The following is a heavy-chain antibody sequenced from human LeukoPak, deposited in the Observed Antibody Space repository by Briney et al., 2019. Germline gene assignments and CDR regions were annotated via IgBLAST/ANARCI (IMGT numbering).Heavy chain of an antibody. CDR3: ARYSSGWRSFDI. Sequence: SETLFLTCTVSGGSISGYYWTWIRQSPGKGLEWIGYISYSGRATYNPSLKSRVTISVDTSKSQCSLKLSSVTAADTAVYYCARYSSGWRSFDIWGQGTMVTVSS. D-gene: IGHD6-19*01. CDR1: GGSISGYY. J-gene: IGHJ3*02. CDR2: ISYSGRA. V-gene: IGHV4-59*08.